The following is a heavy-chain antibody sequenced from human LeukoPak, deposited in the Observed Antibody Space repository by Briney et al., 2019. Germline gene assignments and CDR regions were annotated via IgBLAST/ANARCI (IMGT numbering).Heavy chain of an antibody. J-gene: IGHJ4*02. V-gene: IGHV3-11*04. CDR1: GFTFSDYY. Sequence: KPGGSLRLSCAASGFTFSDYYMNWVRQAPGKGLEWISYISGRSSTIYYADSVRGRFTISRDNAKNSLFLQMNSLRTEDTAVYYCVRDTFDGYNFFDYWGQGTLVTVSS. CDR3: VRDTFDGYNFFDY. CDR2: ISGRSSTI. D-gene: IGHD5-24*01.